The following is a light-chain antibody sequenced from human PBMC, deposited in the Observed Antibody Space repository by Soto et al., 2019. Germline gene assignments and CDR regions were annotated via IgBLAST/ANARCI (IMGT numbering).Light chain of an antibody. CDR3: QTWGTGLYVV. J-gene: IGLJ2*01. CDR1: SGHSNYA. Sequence: QLVLTQSPSASASLGASVKLTCTLSSGHSNYAIAWHQQQPEKGPRYLMKLNSDGSHSKGDGIPDRFSGSSSGAERYLTISSLQSEDEADYYCQTWGTGLYVVFGGGTKLIVL. CDR2: LNSDGSH. V-gene: IGLV4-69*01.